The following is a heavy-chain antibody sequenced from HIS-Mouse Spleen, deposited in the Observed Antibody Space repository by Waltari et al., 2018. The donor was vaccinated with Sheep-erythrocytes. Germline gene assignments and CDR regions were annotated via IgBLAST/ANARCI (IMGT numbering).Heavy chain of an antibody. CDR2: ISSSSSYI. CDR1: GFTFSSYS. V-gene: IGHV3-21*01. D-gene: IGHD4-17*01. J-gene: IGHJ4*02. CDR3: ARVAAVTTYYFDY. Sequence: EVQLVESGGGLVKPGGSLRLSCAASGFTFSSYSMNWVRQAPGKGLEWVSSISSSSSYIYYADSVKGRFTISRDNANNSLYLQMNSLRAEDTAVYYCARVAAVTTYYFDYWGQGTLVTVSS.